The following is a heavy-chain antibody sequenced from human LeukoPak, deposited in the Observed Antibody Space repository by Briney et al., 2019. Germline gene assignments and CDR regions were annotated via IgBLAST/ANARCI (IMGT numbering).Heavy chain of an antibody. CDR3: TRRAAWGSAFWFDP. D-gene: IGHD7-27*01. CDR2: IRSKANSYAT. V-gene: IGHV3-73*01. CDR1: GFTFSGSA. Sequence: GGSLRLSCAASGFTFSGSAMHWVRQASGKGLEWVGRIRSKANSYATAYAASVKGRFTISRDDSKNTAYLQMNSLKTEDTAVYYCTRRAAWGSAFWFDPWGQGTLVTVSS. J-gene: IGHJ5*02.